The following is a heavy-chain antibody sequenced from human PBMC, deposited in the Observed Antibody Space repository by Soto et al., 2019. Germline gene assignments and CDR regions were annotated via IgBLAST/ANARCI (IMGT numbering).Heavy chain of an antibody. CDR3: ATRDPGYTFDI. CDR1: GFTFSNYS. V-gene: IGHV3-21*02. CDR2: ISSRSNYI. Sequence: EVQLVESGGGLVKPGGFLRRSCAASGFTFSNYSMNWVRQAPGKGLEWVSSISSRSNYIYYGDSVKGRFTVSRDNAKNLMYLQMNSLRAEDTALYYCATRDPGYTFDIWGQGTMVTVSS. D-gene: IGHD2-2*02. J-gene: IGHJ3*02.